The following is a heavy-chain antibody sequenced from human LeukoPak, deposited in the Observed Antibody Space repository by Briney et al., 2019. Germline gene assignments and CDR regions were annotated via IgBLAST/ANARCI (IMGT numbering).Heavy chain of an antibody. J-gene: IGHJ4*02. D-gene: IGHD6-13*01. CDR2: IFYSGSTSGST. V-gene: IGHV4-39*01. CDR1: GGSVSRSSYY. CDR3: ARQRVIAAAVTNYFDY. Sequence: SETLSLSCTVSGGSVSRSSYYWGWIRQPPGKGLEWIGSIFYSGSTSGSTYYNPSLKSRVTISVDTSKNQFSLKLSSVTAADTAVYYCARQRVIAAAVTNYFDYWGQGTLVTVSS.